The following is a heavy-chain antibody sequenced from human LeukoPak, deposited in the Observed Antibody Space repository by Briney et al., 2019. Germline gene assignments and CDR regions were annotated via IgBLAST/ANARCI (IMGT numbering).Heavy chain of an antibody. CDR2: INPSGGST. D-gene: IGHD6-13*01. J-gene: IGHJ4*02. V-gene: IGHV1-46*01. CDR3: AREPPNLYSSSWYGGFDY. Sequence: ASVKGSCKASGYTFTSYYMHRVRQAPGQGLEWMGIINPSGGSTSYAQKFQGRVTMTRDTSTSTVYMELSSLRSEDTAVYYCAREPPNLYSSSWYGGFDYWGQGTLVTVSS. CDR1: GYTFTSYY.